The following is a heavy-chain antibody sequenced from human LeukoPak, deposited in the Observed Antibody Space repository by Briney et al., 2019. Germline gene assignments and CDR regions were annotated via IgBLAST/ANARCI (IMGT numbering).Heavy chain of an antibody. CDR2: INPNSGDT. V-gene: IGHV1-2*02. CDR1: GYIFTGYY. Sequence: ASVKVSCKASGYIFTGYYLHWVRQAPGQGLEWMGWINPNSGDTNYAQKFQGRVTMTRDTSIRTAYMELSRLKSDDTGVYYCARDVTETMTTDFWGQGTLVTVSS. CDR3: ARDVTETMTTDF. D-gene: IGHD1-1*01. J-gene: IGHJ4*02.